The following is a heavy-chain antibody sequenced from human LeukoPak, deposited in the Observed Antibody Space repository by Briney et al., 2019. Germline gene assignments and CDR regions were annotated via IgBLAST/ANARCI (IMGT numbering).Heavy chain of an antibody. CDR3: ARAQYYDSTTAGGMDV. CDR1: GFTFSSYA. D-gene: IGHD3-22*01. Sequence: GGSLRLSCADSGFTFSSYAMSWVRQAPGKGLEWVSSISGSSTRTYYADSVKGRFTISRDNAKNTLYLQMNSLRTEDTAVYYCARAQYYDSTTAGGMDVWGQGTTVTVSS. V-gene: IGHV3-23*01. J-gene: IGHJ6*02. CDR2: ISGSSTRT.